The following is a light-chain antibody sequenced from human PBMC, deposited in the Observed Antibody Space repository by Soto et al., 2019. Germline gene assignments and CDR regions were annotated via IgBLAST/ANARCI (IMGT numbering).Light chain of an antibody. CDR2: DVN. J-gene: IGLJ3*02. V-gene: IGLV2-11*01. CDR3: CSFAGTYMV. CDR1: SSDVGAYNY. Sequence: QSALTQPRSVSESPGQSVTISCTGTSSDVGAYNYVSWYQQHPGKVPKLIIYDVNKRPSGVPDRVSGSKSGNTASLTISGLQAEDEADYYCCSFAGTYMVFGGGTKVTVL.